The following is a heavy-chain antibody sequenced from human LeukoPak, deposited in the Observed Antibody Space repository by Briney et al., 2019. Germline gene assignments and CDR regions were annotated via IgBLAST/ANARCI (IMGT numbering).Heavy chain of an antibody. CDR2: INQDGSGK. CDR1: GFTFSTYW. D-gene: IGHD6-13*01. Sequence: GGSLRLSCAASGFTFSTYWMSWVRQAPGKGLEWVANINQDGSGKDYVDSLKGRFTISRDNTKNSLYLQMNSLRAEDTAVYYCARGYRYVVYWGQGTLVTVSS. V-gene: IGHV3-7*03. J-gene: IGHJ4*02. CDR3: ARGYRYVVY.